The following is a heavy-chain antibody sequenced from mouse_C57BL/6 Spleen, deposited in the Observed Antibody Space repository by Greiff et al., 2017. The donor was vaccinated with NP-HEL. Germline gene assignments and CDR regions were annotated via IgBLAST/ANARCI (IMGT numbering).Heavy chain of an antibody. V-gene: IGHV5-6*02. Sequence: DVMLVESGGDLVKPGGSLKLSCAASGFTFSSYGMSWVRQTPDKRLEWVATISSGGSYTYYPDSVKGRFTISRDNAKNTLYLQMSRLKSEDTAMYYCASLLDSSGPPWFAYWGQGTLVTVSA. D-gene: IGHD3-2*02. CDR2: ISSGGSYT. CDR1: GFTFSSYG. J-gene: IGHJ3*01. CDR3: ASLLDSSGPPWFAY.